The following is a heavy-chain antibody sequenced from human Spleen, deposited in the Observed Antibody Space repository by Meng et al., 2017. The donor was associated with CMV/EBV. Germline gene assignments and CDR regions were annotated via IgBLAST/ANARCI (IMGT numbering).Heavy chain of an antibody. CDR2: IIPFLNIQ. J-gene: IGHJ5*02. D-gene: IGHD6-13*01. Sequence: SVKVSCKASNYSLTSFAISWVRRAPGQGLEWMGEIIPFLNIQNYAQKFQGRVTITADKSTNTAYMELSSLISEDTAIYYCARDLGVAAARKAANWFDPWGQGTLVTVSS. CDR1: NYSLTSFA. CDR3: ARDLGVAAARKAANWFDP. V-gene: IGHV1-69*10.